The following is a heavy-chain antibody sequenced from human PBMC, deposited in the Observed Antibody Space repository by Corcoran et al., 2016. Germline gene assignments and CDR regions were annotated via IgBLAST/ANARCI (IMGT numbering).Heavy chain of an antibody. D-gene: IGHD3-9*01. Sequence: QVQLVQSGAEVKKPGASVKVSCKASGYTFTSYDINWVRQATGQGLEWMGWMNPNSGNTGYAQKLQGRVTMTRNTSISTAYMELSSLRSEDTAVYYCARKSYYDILTGYPDFDYWGQGSLVTVSS. V-gene: IGHV1-8*01. CDR1: GYTFTSYD. CDR2: MNPNSGNT. CDR3: ARKSYYDILTGYPDFDY. J-gene: IGHJ4*02.